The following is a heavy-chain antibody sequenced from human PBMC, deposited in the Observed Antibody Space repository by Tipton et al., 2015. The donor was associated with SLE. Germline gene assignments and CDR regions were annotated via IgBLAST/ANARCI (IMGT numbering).Heavy chain of an antibody. CDR2: IYTSGST. CDR1: GGSISSYY. D-gene: IGHD6-13*01. J-gene: IGHJ3*02. CDR3: ATALAAAGTYAFDI. V-gene: IGHV4-4*07. Sequence: TLSLTCTVSGGSISSYYWSWTRQPAGKGLEWIGRIYTSGSTNYNPSLKSRVTMSVDTSKNQFPLKLSSVTAADTAVYYCATALAAAGTYAFDIWGQGTMVTVSS.